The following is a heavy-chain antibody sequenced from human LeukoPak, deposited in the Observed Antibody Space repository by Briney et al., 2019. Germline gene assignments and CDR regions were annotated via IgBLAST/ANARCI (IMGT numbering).Heavy chain of an antibody. J-gene: IGHJ4*02. Sequence: PGGSLRLSCAASVFTFSSYWMSWVRQAPGKGLEWVANIKQDGSEKYYVDSVKGRFTISRDNAKNSLYLQMNSLRAEDTAVYYCAREGVPAAPNFDYWGQGTLVTVSS. V-gene: IGHV3-7*01. D-gene: IGHD2-2*01. CDR3: AREGVPAAPNFDY. CDR1: VFTFSSYW. CDR2: IKQDGSEK.